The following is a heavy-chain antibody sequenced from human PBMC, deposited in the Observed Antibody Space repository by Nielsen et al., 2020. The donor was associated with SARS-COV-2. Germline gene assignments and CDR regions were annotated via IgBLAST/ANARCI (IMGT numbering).Heavy chain of an antibody. Sequence: GESLKISCAASGFSFSSYAMTWVRQAPGKGLEWVSSIGTTGDKTFYADSVKGRFTISRDNSKNTLYLQLNSLRAEDTAVFYCAKISGSQRHYFDFWGQGALVTVSP. D-gene: IGHD1-26*01. J-gene: IGHJ4*02. V-gene: IGHV3-23*01. CDR2: IGTTGDKT. CDR3: AKISGSQRHYFDF. CDR1: GFSFSSYA.